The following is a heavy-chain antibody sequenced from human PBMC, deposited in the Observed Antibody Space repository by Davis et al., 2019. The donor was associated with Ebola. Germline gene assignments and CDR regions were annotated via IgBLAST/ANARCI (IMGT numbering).Heavy chain of an antibody. D-gene: IGHD6-19*01. Sequence: PSETLSLTCTVSGDSIRTSDDYWDWIRQPPGEGLEWIGSMDYSGSSYYNPSLNSRVTISVDTAKNQFSLNLNSVTAADTAVYFCARRRIAVADNWFDPWGQGTLVTVSS. V-gene: IGHV4-39*01. J-gene: IGHJ5*02. CDR1: GDSIRTSDDY. CDR2: MDYSGSS. CDR3: ARRRIAVADNWFDP.